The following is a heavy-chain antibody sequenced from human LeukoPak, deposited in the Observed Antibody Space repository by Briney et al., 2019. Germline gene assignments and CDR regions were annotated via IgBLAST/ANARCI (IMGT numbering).Heavy chain of an antibody. CDR1: GFTFSSYA. D-gene: IGHD3-16*01. J-gene: IGHJ4*02. CDR2: ISGSSSTT. CDR3: AREDPYLS. Sequence: GGSLRLSCAASGFTFSSYALSWVRQAPGKGLEWVSAISGSSSTTFYADSVKGRFTISRDNSMDTLFLQMNSLRAEDTAVYYCAREDPYLSWGQGTLVTVSS. V-gene: IGHV3-23*01.